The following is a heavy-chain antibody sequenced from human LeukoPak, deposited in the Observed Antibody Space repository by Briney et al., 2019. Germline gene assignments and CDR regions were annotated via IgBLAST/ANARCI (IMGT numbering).Heavy chain of an antibody. CDR2: ISAYNGNT. J-gene: IGHJ4*02. Sequence: ASVKVSCKASGYIFTGYYMHWVRQAPGQGLEWMGWISAYNGNTIYAQKLRGRVTMTTDTSTSTAYMELRSLRSDDTAVYYCARALITMIVVAIDYWGQGTLVTVSS. D-gene: IGHD3-22*01. CDR1: GYIFTGYY. V-gene: IGHV1-18*04. CDR3: ARALITMIVVAIDY.